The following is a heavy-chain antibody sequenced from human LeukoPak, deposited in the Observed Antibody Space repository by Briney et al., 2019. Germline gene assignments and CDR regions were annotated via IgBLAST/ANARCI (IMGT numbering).Heavy chain of an antibody. CDR1: GGSIRNYF. J-gene: IGHJ4*02. CDR2: FYHSDST. D-gene: IGHD4-17*01. CDR3: ARGPTTMTRAFDY. Sequence: SETLSLTCTVSGGSIRNYFWSWIRQPPGKGLESIAYFYHSDSTNYNPSLKSRLSVSVDTSRNQFSLKLSSVTAADTAVYYCARGPTTMTRAFDYWGQGTLVTVSS. V-gene: IGHV4-59*12.